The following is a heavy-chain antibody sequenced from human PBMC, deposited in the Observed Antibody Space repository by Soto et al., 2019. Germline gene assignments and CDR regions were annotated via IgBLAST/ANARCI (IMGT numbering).Heavy chain of an antibody. CDR3: ARDAVAGMPRDLGVDV. Sequence: PSQTLSLTCAISGDSVSSNSAAWNWIRQSPSRGLEWLGRTYYRSKWYNDYAVSVKSRITINPDTSKNQFSLQLNSVTPEDTAVYYCARDAVAGMPRDLGVDVWGQGTTVTVSS. CDR2: TYYRSKWYN. V-gene: IGHV6-1*01. J-gene: IGHJ6*02. CDR1: GDSVSSNSAA. D-gene: IGHD6-19*01.